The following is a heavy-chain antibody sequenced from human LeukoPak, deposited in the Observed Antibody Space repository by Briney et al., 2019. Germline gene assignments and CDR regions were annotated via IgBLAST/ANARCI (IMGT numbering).Heavy chain of an antibody. CDR2: IYYSGST. Sequence: NPSETLSLTCTVSVGSIRSYDWSWIRQPPGKGLEWIGYIYYSGSTNYNPSLKSRVTISVDTSKNQFSLKLSSVTAADTAVYYCARVLVQGMDVWGQGTTVTVSS. CDR3: ARVLVQGMDV. CDR1: VGSIRSYD. D-gene: IGHD6-6*01. J-gene: IGHJ6*02. V-gene: IGHV4-59*01.